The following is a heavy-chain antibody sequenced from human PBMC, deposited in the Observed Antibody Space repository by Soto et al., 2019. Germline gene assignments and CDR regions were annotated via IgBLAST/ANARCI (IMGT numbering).Heavy chain of an antibody. Sequence: GGSLRLSCAASGFTFSSYAMSWVRQAPGKGLEWVSAISGSGGSTYYADSVKGRFTISRDNSKNTLYLQMNGLRAEDTAVYYCAKDSRITMVRGVIITDYYGMDVWGQGTTVTVSS. D-gene: IGHD3-10*01. CDR2: ISGSGGST. CDR1: GFTFSSYA. CDR3: AKDSRITMVRGVIITDYYGMDV. J-gene: IGHJ6*02. V-gene: IGHV3-23*01.